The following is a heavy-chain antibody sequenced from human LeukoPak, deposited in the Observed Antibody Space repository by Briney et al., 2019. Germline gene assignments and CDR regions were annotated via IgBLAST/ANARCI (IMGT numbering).Heavy chain of an antibody. D-gene: IGHD3-3*01. CDR2: INPNSGGT. CDR3: ARSYYDFWSGYYWVMVY. CDR1: GYTFTSYY. Sequence: GASVKVSCKASGYTFTSYYMHWVRQAPGQGLEWMGWINPNSGGTNYAQKFQGRVTMTRDTSISTAHMELSRLRSDDTAVYYCARSYYDFWSGYYWVMVYWGQGTLVTVSS. J-gene: IGHJ4*02. V-gene: IGHV1-2*02.